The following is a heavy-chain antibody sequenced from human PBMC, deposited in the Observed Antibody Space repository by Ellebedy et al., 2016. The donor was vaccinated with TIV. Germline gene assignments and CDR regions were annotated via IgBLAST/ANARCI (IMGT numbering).Heavy chain of an antibody. D-gene: IGHD6-19*01. V-gene: IGHV3-7*01. CDR2: IKQDGSEK. J-gene: IGHJ4*02. CDR3: AKGLGSDWAFEC. Sequence: GGSLRLSCAASGFTFSSYWMSWVRQAPGKGLEWVANIKQDGSEKYYVDSVKGRFTISRDNSKNTVYLQMNSLTLEDTAVYYCAKGLGSDWAFECWGQGALVTVSS. CDR1: GFTFSSYW.